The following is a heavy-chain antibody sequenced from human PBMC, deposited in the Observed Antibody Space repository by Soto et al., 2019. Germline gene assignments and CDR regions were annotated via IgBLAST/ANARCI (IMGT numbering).Heavy chain of an antibody. CDR1: GFTFSSYA. CDR3: AKHLGEGWPLFDC. V-gene: IGHV3-23*01. J-gene: IGHJ4*02. D-gene: IGHD2-15*01. Sequence: VGSLRLSCAASGFTFSSYAMSWVRQAPGKGLEWVSTITGSGDNTYYADSVKGRFTISRDNSKNTLYLQMNSLRAEDTAVFYCAKHLGEGWPLFDCWGQGTLVTVSS. CDR2: ITGSGDNT.